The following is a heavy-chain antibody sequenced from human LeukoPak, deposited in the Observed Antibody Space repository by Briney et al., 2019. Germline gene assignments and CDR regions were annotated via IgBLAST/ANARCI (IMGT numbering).Heavy chain of an antibody. V-gene: IGHV6-1*01. Sequence: SQTLSLTCAISGDSVSSNSAAWNWIRQSPSRGLEWLGRTYYRSKWYDDYAVSVKSRITVNPDTSKNQFSLQLNSVTPEDTAVYYCARANYYDSSGYYPPGYYYYGMDVWGQGTTVTVSS. D-gene: IGHD3-22*01. J-gene: IGHJ6*02. CDR3: ARANYYDSSGYYPPGYYYYGMDV. CDR2: TYYRSKWYD. CDR1: GDSVSSNSAA.